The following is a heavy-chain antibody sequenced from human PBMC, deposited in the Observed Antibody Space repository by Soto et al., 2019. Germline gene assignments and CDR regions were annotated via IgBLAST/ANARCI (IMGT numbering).Heavy chain of an antibody. V-gene: IGHV4-39*01. CDR2: ICSIGSS. J-gene: IGHJ6*02. CDR1: GGSIRSSSY. D-gene: IGHD2-2*01. CDR3: RRSSRYSTDV. Sequence: QLQLQESGPGLVKPSETLSLTCTVSGGSIRSSSYWGWIRQPPGKGLEWIGSICSIGSSYYNPSLKGRVTISADTSKNQFSLNLISVTAADTAVYYCRRSSRYSTDVWGQGTTVTVSS.